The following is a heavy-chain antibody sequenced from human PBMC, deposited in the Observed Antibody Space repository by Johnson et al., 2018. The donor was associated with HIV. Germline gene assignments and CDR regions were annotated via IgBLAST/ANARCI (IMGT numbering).Heavy chain of an antibody. Sequence: QVQLVESGGGVVQPGTSLRLSCAASGFTFTSFAMHWVRQAPGKGLEWVGFISYDGSNKYFTDSVRGRFTISRDNSRNTLYLQMNSLRAEDTAVYYCARTTYSSPGAFDIWGQGTMVTVSS. CDR2: ISYDGSNK. V-gene: IGHV3-30-3*01. CDR3: ARTTYSSPGAFDI. CDR1: GFTFTSFA. D-gene: IGHD6-19*01. J-gene: IGHJ3*02.